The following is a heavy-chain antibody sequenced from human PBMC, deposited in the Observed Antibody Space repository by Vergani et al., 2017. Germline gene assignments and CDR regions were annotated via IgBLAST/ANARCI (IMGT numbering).Heavy chain of an antibody. CDR3: ARDRNGYYGSGAYYYGMDV. J-gene: IGHJ6*02. V-gene: IGHV1-69*13. D-gene: IGHD3-10*01. Sequence: QVQLVQSGAEVKKPGSSVKVSCKASGGTFSSYAISWVRQAPGQGLEWMGRIIPIFGTANYAQKFQGRVTITADKSTSTAYMELSSLRSEDTAVYYCARDRNGYYGSGAYYYGMDVWGQGTTVTVSS. CDR1: GGTFSSYA. CDR2: IIPIFGTA.